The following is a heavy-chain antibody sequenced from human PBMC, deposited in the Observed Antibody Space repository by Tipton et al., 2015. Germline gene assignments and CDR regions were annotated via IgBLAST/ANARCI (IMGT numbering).Heavy chain of an antibody. CDR1: GGSISSSNW. J-gene: IGHJ4*02. D-gene: IGHD3/OR15-3a*01. Sequence: GLVKPSETLSLTCTVSGGSISSSNWWTWVRQPPGKGLEWIGEIYHSGSTNYNPSLESRVTISVDTSKNQFSLKLNSVTAADTAVYYCARGDWIIWGQGTLVTVSS. V-gene: IGHV4-4*02. CDR2: IYHSGST. CDR3: ARGDWII.